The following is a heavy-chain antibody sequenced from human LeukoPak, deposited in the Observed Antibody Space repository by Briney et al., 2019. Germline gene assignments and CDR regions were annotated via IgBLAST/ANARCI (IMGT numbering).Heavy chain of an antibody. V-gene: IGHV4-39*02. CDR1: GGSISSSSYY. CDR2: IYYSGST. J-gene: IGHJ6*03. CDR3: ARGTIAADDYYYMDV. D-gene: IGHD6-13*01. Sequence: SETLSLSCTVSGGSISSSSYYWGWIRQPPGKGLEWIGSIYYSGSTYYNPSLKSRVTISVDTSKNHFSLKLSSVTAADTAVYYCARGTIAADDYYYMDVWGKGTTVTISS.